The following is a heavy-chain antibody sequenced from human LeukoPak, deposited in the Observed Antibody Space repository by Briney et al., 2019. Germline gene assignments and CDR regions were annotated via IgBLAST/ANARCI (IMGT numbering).Heavy chain of an antibody. CDR1: GYTFTSYG. D-gene: IGHD5-18*01. V-gene: IGHV1-8*02. CDR2: MNPNSGNT. Sequence: GASVKVSCKASGYTFTSYGISWVRQATGQGLEWMGWMNPNSGNTGYAQKFQGRVTMTRNTSISTAYMELSSLRSEDTAVYYCARGLLAVDTAMAEFDYWGQGTLVTVSS. CDR3: ARGLLAVDTAMAEFDY. J-gene: IGHJ4*02.